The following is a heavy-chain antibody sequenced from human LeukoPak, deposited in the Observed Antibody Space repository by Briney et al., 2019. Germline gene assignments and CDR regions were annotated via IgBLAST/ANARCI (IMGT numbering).Heavy chain of an antibody. CDR2: IYYSGST. Sequence: PSETLSLTCTVSGGSISSYYWSWIRQPPGKGLEWIGYIYYSGSTNYNPSLKSRVIISVDTSKNQFSLKLSSVTAADTAVYYCARHEGILSLLYYFDYWGQGTLVTVSS. CDR1: GGSISSYY. D-gene: IGHD3-16*01. J-gene: IGHJ4*02. CDR3: ARHEGILSLLYYFDY. V-gene: IGHV4-59*08.